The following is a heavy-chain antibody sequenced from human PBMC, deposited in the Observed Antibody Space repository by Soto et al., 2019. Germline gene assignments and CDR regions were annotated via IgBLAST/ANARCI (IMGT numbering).Heavy chain of an antibody. D-gene: IGHD4-17*01. CDR3: ARAATTLRFYYYGMDV. CDR2: IYYSGST. Sequence: SSGTPFLTRTVSGCSLRSYYWSLVRPPPGKGLEWIGYIYYSGSTNYNPSLKSRVTISVDTSKNQFSLKLSSVTAADTAVYYCARAATTLRFYYYGMDVWGQGTTVTVSS. CDR1: GCSLRSYY. J-gene: IGHJ6*02. V-gene: IGHV4-59*01.